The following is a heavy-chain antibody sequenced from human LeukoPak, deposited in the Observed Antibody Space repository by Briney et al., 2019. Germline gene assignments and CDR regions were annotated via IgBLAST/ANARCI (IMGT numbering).Heavy chain of an antibody. D-gene: IGHD3-10*01. CDR2: ISAYNGNT. CDR3: ARRSGTYAFDY. J-gene: IGHJ4*02. V-gene: IGHV1-18*01. CDR1: GYSFTNYG. Sequence: GAPVKVSCKVSGYSFTNYGISWVRQAPGQGLEWMGWISAYNGNTNYAQKLQGRVTMTRDTSTSTVYMELRTLRSDDTAVYYCARRSGTYAFDYWGQGTLVTVSS.